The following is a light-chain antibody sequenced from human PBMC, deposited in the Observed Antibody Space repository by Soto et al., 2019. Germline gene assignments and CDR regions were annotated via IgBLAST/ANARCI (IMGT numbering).Light chain of an antibody. J-gene: IGKJ4*01. V-gene: IGKV1-33*01. CDR1: QDIKNY. CDR2: DAS. CDR3: QQYENLPLT. Sequence: DTQMTQSPSSLSASVGDRVTITWEASQDIKNYLNWYLQKPRKAPKLLIYDASNLERGVPSRFSGSGAGTEYSLTISSLQPEDNGTYYCQQYENLPLTFGGGTKVDIK.